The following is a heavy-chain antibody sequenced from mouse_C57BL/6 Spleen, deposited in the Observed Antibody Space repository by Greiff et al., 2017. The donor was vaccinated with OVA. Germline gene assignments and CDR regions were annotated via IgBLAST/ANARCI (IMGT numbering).Heavy chain of an antibody. D-gene: IGHD1-1*01. J-gene: IGHJ3*01. CDR2: ISDGGSYT. CDR1: GFTFSSYA. V-gene: IGHV5-4*01. CDR3: ARDGSSYVFAY. Sequence: DVKLVESGGGLVKPGGSLKLSCAASGFTFSSYAMSWVRQTPEKRLEWVATISDGGSYTYYPDNVKGRFTISRDNAKNNLYLQMSHLKSEDTAMDYCARDGSSYVFAYWGQGTLVTVSA.